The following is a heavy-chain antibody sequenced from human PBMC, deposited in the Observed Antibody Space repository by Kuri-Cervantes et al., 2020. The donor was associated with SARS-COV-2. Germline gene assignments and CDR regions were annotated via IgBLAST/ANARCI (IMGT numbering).Heavy chain of an antibody. CDR2: IGSGSTYI. Sequence: GESLKISCAASGFTFSNYNMHWVRQAPGKGLEWVSSIGSGSTYIYYADSVKGRFTISRDNPQNSLYLQMNSLRAEDTAVYYCARGESGYDPFDYWGQGTLVTVSS. V-gene: IGHV3-21*01. CDR1: GFTFSNYN. D-gene: IGHD5-12*01. CDR3: ARGESGYDPFDY. J-gene: IGHJ4*02.